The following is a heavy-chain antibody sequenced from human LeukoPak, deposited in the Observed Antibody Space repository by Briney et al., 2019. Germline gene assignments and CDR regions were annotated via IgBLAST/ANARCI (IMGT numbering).Heavy chain of an antibody. J-gene: IGHJ6*02. CDR1: GNSFSNYG. CDR2: ISTKTGNP. Sequence: PGASVKVSCKASGNSFSNYGLNWVRQAPGQGLEWMGWISTKTGNPMYAQGFTGRFVFSLDTSVNTAYLQIDSLKAEDTAVYYCARASDYYDSSENGMDVWGQGTTVTVSS. V-gene: IGHV7-4-1*01. D-gene: IGHD3-22*01. CDR3: ARASDYYDSSENGMDV.